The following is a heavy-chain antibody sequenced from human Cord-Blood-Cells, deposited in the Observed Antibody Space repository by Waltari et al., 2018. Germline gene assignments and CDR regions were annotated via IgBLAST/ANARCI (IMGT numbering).Heavy chain of an antibody. CDR1: GFTFSSYA. CDR3: AKDTSFTFGGVTRPPFDY. V-gene: IGHV3-23*04. J-gene: IGHJ4*02. Sequence: EVQLVESGGGLVQPGGSLRLSCAASGFTFSSYAMSWVRQAPGKGLEWVSAISGSGVSTYYADSVKGRFTISRDNSKNTLYLQMNSLRAEDTAVYYCAKDTSFTFGGVTRPPFDYWGQGTLVTVSS. D-gene: IGHD3-16*01. CDR2: ISGSGVST.